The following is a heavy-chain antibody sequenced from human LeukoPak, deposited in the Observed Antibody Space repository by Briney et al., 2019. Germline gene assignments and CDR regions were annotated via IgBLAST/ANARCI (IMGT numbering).Heavy chain of an antibody. J-gene: IGHJ6*03. CDR1: GGSFSDYY. CDR3: ARGASLGGSTWYWGYYYMDV. V-gene: IGHV4-34*01. Sequence: SETLSLTCAVYGGSFSDYYWTWIRQPPGKGLAWIGEINHSGNTNYHPSLKSRVTISIDTSKNQFSLNLSSVTAADTAVYYCARGASLGGSTWYWGYYYMDVWGKGTTVTVSS. CDR2: INHSGNT. D-gene: IGHD6-13*01.